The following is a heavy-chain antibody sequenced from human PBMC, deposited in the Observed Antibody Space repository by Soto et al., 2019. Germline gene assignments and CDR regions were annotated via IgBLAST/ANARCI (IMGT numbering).Heavy chain of an antibody. D-gene: IGHD3-10*01. Sequence: QVQLVESGGGLVQPGRSLKLSCAASGFTFSTYGMHWVRQSPGKGLEWVAVISYDGSNQYYRDSVRDSFTISRNNSRNTVYLQINCLREEETSVYYCAKDEGRFFKYYCNLGVDAWGRGTTVTVS. CDR2: ISYDGSNQ. J-gene: IGHJ6*02. CDR1: GFTFSTYG. V-gene: IGHV3-30*18. CDR3: AKDEGRFFKYYCNLGVDA.